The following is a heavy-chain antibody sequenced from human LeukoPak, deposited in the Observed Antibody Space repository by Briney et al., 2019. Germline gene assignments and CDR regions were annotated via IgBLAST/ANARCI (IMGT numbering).Heavy chain of an antibody. J-gene: IGHJ4*02. D-gene: IGHD6-19*01. CDR3: ASGYSSGWYFFDY. Sequence: GGSLRLSCAASGFTFSSYSMNWVRQAPGKGLEWVSSISSSSSYIYYADSVKGRFTISRDNAKNSLYLQMNSLRAEDTAVYYCASGYSSGWYFFDYWGQGTLVTVSS. V-gene: IGHV3-21*01. CDR2: ISSSSSYI. CDR1: GFTFSSYS.